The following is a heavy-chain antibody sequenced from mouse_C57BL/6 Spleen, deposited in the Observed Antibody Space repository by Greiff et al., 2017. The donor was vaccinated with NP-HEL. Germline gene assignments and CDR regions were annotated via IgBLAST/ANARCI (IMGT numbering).Heavy chain of an antibody. D-gene: IGHD1-1*01. Sequence: EVHLVESGGDLVKPGGSLKLSCAASGFTFSSYGMSWVRQTPDKRLEWVATISSGGSYTYYPDSVKGRFTISRDNAKNTLYLQMSSLKSEDTAMYYCARQTTVVFDYWGQGTTLTVSS. V-gene: IGHV5-6*01. CDR3: ARQTTVVFDY. J-gene: IGHJ2*01. CDR1: GFTFSSYG. CDR2: ISSGGSYT.